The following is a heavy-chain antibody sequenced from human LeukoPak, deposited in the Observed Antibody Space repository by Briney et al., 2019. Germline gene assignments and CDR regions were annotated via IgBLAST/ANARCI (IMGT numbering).Heavy chain of an antibody. V-gene: IGHV4-59*01. CDR2: IYYSGST. CDR3: ARGPPIFGLVTLPYFDY. J-gene: IGHJ4*02. Sequence: SETLSLTCTVSGGSISTYYWSWIRQPPGKGLEWIGYIYYSGSTNYNPSLKSRVTISVDTSKNQFSLKLSSVTAADTAVYYCARGPPIFGLVTLPYFDYWGQGTLVTVSS. D-gene: IGHD3/OR15-3a*01. CDR1: GGSISTYY.